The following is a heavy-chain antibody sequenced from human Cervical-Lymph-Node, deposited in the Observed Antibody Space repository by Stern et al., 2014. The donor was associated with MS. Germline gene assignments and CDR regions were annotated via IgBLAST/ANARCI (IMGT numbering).Heavy chain of an antibody. D-gene: IGHD1-26*01. CDR3: ASLSGITLNLDWYFDL. J-gene: IGHJ2*01. CDR2: IYYSGST. Sequence: QLQLQESGPGLVKPSETLSLTCTVSGGSISSSSYYWGWIRQPPGKGLEWIGSIYYSGSTYYNPSLKSRVPLSVDTSKNQFLLRLRAVTAADTAVYYCASLSGITLNLDWYFDLWGRGTLVTVSS. V-gene: IGHV4-39*01. CDR1: GGSISSSSYY.